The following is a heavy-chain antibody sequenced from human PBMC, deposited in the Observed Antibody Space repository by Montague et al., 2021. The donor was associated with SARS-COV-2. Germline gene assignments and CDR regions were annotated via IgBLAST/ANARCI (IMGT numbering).Heavy chain of an antibody. CDR2: IYYSGST. CDR1: GGSISSSSYY. V-gene: IGHV4-39*07. D-gene: IGHD6-13*01. Sequence: SETLSLTCTVSGGSISSSSYYWGWLRQPPGKGLEWIGSIYYSGSTYYNPSLKSRVTISVATSKNQFSLKLSSVTAADTAVYYCARVGRQQLVRLSGMDVWGQGTTVTVSS. J-gene: IGHJ6*02. CDR3: ARVGRQQLVRLSGMDV.